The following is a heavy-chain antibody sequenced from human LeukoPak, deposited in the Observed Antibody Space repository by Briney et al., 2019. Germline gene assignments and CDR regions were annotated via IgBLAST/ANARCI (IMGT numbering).Heavy chain of an antibody. D-gene: IGHD2-2*01. V-gene: IGHV3-30-3*01. CDR2: ISYDGSNK. CDR1: GFTFSSYA. CDR3: ARVASSVGYCSSASCYELNY. Sequence: PGGSLRLSCAASGFTFSSYAMHWVRQAPGKGLEWVAVISYDGSNKYYADSVKGRFTISRDNSKNTLYLQMNSLRAEDTAVYYCARVASSVGYCSSASCYELNYWGQGTLVTVSS. J-gene: IGHJ4*02.